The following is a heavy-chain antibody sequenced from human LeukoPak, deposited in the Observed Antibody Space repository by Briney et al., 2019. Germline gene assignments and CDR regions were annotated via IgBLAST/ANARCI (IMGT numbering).Heavy chain of an antibody. V-gene: IGHV4-30-2*01. CDR1: GGSISSGGYY. J-gene: IGHJ1*01. D-gene: IGHD2-21*02. CDR2: IYHSGST. CDR3: ARDEAYCGGDCYRQH. Sequence: SETLSLTCTVSGGSISSGGYYWSWIRQPPGKGLEWIGYIYHSGSTYYNPSLKSRVTISVDTSKNQFSLKLSSVTAADTAVYYCARDEAYCGGDCYRQHWGQGTLVTVSS.